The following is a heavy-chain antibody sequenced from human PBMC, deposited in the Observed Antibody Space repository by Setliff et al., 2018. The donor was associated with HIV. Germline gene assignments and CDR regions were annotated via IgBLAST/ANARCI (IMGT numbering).Heavy chain of an antibody. D-gene: IGHD2-21*02. Sequence: PGGSVRLSCAASGFTFSSSWMHWVRQALGKGLVWVSRINTDGSNTNYADSVKGRVTNSRDKTKNTLYLQMNSLRAEDTAVYYCVRLPFPPCCGGDCYSIDYWGQGTLVTVSS. V-gene: IGHV3-74*01. CDR2: INTDGSNT. J-gene: IGHJ4*02. CDR1: GFTFSSSW. CDR3: VRLPFPPCCGGDCYSIDY.